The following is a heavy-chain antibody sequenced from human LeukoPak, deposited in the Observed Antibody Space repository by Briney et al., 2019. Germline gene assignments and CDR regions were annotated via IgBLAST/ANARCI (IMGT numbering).Heavy chain of an antibody. CDR3: ARPYCSSTSCYYWFDP. J-gene: IGHJ5*02. CDR2: MNPNSGNT. D-gene: IGHD2-2*01. V-gene: IGHV1-8*01. Sequence: ASVKVSCKASGYTFTSYDVNWVRQATGQGLEWMGWMNPNSGNTGYAQKFQGRVTMTRNTSISTAYMELSSLRSEDTAVYYCARPYCSSTSCYYWFDPLGQGTLVTVSS. CDR1: GYTFTSYD.